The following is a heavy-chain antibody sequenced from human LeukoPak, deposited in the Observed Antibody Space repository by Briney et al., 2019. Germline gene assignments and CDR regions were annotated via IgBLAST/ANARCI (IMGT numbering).Heavy chain of an antibody. CDR1: GGSISSSNW. J-gene: IGHJ4*02. V-gene: IGHV4-61*05. CDR3: ARGNYYDSSGYYYHYFDY. D-gene: IGHD3-22*01. Sequence: SETLSLTCAVSGGSISSSNWWSWIRPPPGKGLEWIGYIYYNGHTDYNPSLRSRVTISVHTSKNQFSLKLSSVTAADTAVYYCARGNYYDSSGYYYHYFDYWGQGTLVTVSS. CDR2: IYYNGHT.